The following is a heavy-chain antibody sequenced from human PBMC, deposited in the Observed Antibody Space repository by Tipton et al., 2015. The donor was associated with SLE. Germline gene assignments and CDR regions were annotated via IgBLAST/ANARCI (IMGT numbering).Heavy chain of an antibody. J-gene: IGHJ6*02. CDR2: IYYIGST. D-gene: IGHD4-17*01. Sequence: TLSLTCAVYGGSFSGYYWSWIRQPPGKGLEWIGYIYYIGSTNYSPSLKSRVTISVDTSKNQFSLKLSSVTAADTAVYYCASFRDYGDGGDMDVWGQGTTVTVSS. CDR1: GGSFSGYY. V-gene: IGHV4-59*12. CDR3: ASFRDYGDGGDMDV.